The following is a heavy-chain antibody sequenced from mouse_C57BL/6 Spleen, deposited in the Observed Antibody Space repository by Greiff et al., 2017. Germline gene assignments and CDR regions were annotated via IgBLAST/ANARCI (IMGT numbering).Heavy chain of an antibody. CDR1: GYTFTSYW. Sequence: QVQLQQPGAELVKPGASVKMSCKASGYTFTSYWITWVKQRPGQGLEWIGDIYPGSGSTNYTEKFKSKATLTVDTSSSTAYMQLSSLTSEDSAVYYCAREEITTGYFDVWGTGTTVTVSS. V-gene: IGHV1-55*01. D-gene: IGHD1-1*01. CDR2: IYPGSGST. CDR3: AREEITTGYFDV. J-gene: IGHJ1*03.